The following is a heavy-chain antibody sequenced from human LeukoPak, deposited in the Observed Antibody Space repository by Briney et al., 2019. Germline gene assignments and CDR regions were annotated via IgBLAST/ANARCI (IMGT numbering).Heavy chain of an antibody. CDR3: ARGGNWKRQIGY. CDR2: INHSGST. J-gene: IGHJ4*02. Sequence: PSETLSLTCAVYGGSFSGYYWSWIRQPPGKGLEWIGEINHSGSTNYNPSLKGRVTISVDTSKNQFSLKLSSVTAADTAVYYCARGGNWKRQIGYWGQGTLVTVSS. V-gene: IGHV4-34*01. D-gene: IGHD1-1*01. CDR1: GGSFSGYY.